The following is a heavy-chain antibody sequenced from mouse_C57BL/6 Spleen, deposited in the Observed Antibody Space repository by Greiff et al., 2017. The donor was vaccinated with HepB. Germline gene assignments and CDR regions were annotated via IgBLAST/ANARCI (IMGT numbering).Heavy chain of an antibody. CDR1: GYAFSSSW. V-gene: IGHV1-82*01. D-gene: IGHD2-3*01. CDR2: IYPGDGDT. Sequence: VQLQQSGPELVKPGASVKISCKASGYAFSSSWMNWVKQRPGKGLEWIGRIYPGDGDTNYNGKFKGKATLTADKSSSTAYMQLSSLTSEDSAVYFCARSPIYDGYYYAMDYWGQGTSVTVSS. J-gene: IGHJ4*01. CDR3: ARSPIYDGYYYAMDY.